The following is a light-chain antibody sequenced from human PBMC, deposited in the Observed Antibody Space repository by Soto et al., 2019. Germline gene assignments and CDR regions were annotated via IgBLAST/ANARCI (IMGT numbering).Light chain of an antibody. CDR1: QSISSW. V-gene: IGKV1-5*01. J-gene: IGKJ1*01. CDR3: QQYDKYWT. Sequence: DIQMTQSPSALSASVGYRVTITCRASQSISSWLAWYQQKPGKAPKLLIYDASSLESGVPSRFSGSGSATEFTLTISSLQPDDFATYYCQQYDKYWTFGQGTKV. CDR2: DAS.